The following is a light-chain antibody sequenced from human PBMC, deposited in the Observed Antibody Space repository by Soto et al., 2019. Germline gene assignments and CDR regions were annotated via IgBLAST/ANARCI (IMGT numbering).Light chain of an antibody. Sequence: DIVMTQSPDSLAVSLGERATINCKSSQGFLYSSNNKNYLAWYQQKPGQAPRLLIYDSSDRATGIPARFSGSGSGTDFTLTITSLEAEDFGVYYCQQRSNWPLTFGGGTKVDTK. V-gene: IGKV4-1*01. CDR2: DSS. CDR1: QGFLYSSNNKNY. J-gene: IGKJ4*01. CDR3: QQRSNWPLT.